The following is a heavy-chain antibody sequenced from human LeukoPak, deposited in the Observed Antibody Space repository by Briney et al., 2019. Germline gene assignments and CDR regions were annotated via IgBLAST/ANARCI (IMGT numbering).Heavy chain of an antibody. CDR2: ISSSSKI. V-gene: IGHV3-48*02. CDR3: ARSANPGVHDFDP. Sequence: GGSLRLSCAASGFTFSSYAMAWVRQAPGKGPEWLSYISSSSKINYADSVKGRFTISRDNAKNSLYLQMNSLRDEDTAVYYCARSANPGVHDFDPWGQGTLVNVAS. CDR1: GFTFSSYA. D-gene: IGHD6-6*01. J-gene: IGHJ5*02.